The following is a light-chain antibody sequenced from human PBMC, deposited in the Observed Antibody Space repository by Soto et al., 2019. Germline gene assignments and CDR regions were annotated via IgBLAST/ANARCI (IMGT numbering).Light chain of an antibody. V-gene: IGKV1-39*01. CDR1: QSISSY. CDR2: AAS. J-gene: IGKJ4*01. CDR3: QQYDDWPLT. Sequence: DIQMTQSPSSLSASVGDRVTITCRASQSISSYLNWYQQKPGKAPKLLIYAASSLQSGVPSRFSGSGSGTEFTLTISSLQSEDFALYYCQQYDDWPLTFGGGTKVDIK.